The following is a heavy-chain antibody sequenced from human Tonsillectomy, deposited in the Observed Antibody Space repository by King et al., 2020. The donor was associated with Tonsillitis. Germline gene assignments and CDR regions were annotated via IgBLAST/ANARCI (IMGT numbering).Heavy chain of an antibody. CDR2: IYYSGSA. CDR3: ARETPGGDWEFDS. CDR1: GGSISSYY. V-gene: IGHV4-59*01. J-gene: IGHJ4*02. D-gene: IGHD2-21*01. Sequence: VQLQESGPGLVKPSETLSLTCTVSGGSISSYYWSWIRQPPGKGLEWIGYIYYSGSANYNPSLKSRVTISVDTSKNQFSLKLTSVTAADTAVYYCARETPGGDWEFDSWGQGTLVTVSS.